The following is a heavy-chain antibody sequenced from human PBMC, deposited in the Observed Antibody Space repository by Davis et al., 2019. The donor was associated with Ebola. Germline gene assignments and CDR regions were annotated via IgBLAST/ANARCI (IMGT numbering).Heavy chain of an antibody. CDR3: ASWMTDLWSGKLYYYYGMDV. CDR1: GGTFSSYA. V-gene: IGHV1-69*06. CDR2: IIPIFNTT. Sequence: SVKVSCKASGGTFSSYAISWVRQAPGQGLEWMGGIIPIFNTTNYAQKFQGRVTITADKSTSTAYMELSSLRSEDTAVYYCASWMTDLWSGKLYYYYGMDVWGQGTTVTVSS. J-gene: IGHJ6*02. D-gene: IGHD3-3*01.